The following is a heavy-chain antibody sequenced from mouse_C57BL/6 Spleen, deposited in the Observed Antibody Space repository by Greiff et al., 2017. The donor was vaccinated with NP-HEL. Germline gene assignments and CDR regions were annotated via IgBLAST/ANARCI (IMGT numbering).Heavy chain of an antibody. J-gene: IGHJ4*01. D-gene: IGHD2-1*01. V-gene: IGHV3-1*01. CDR1: GYSITSGYD. Sequence: EVKVVESGPGMVKPSQSLSLTCTVTGYSITSGYDWHWIRHFPGNKLEWMGYISYSGSTNYNPSLKSRISITHDTSKNHFFLKLNSVTTEDTATYYCASSLYYPNAMDYWGQGTSVTVSS. CDR2: ISYSGST. CDR3: ASSLYYPNAMDY.